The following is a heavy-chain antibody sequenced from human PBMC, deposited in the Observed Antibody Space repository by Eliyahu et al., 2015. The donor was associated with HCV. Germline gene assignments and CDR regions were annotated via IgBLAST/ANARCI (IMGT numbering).Heavy chain of an antibody. Sequence: EVQLLESGGGLVQPGGSLRLSCAASGFTFRSYAMXWVRQAPGKGLVWVSSISGSADSTYYADSVKGRFTISRDNSQNTLNLQMNSLRAEDTAVYYCAKDLPSGHPDYWGQGTLVTVSS. CDR3: AKDLPSGHPDY. CDR2: ISGSADST. CDR1: GFTFRSYA. V-gene: IGHV3-23*01. D-gene: IGHD3-10*01. J-gene: IGHJ4*02.